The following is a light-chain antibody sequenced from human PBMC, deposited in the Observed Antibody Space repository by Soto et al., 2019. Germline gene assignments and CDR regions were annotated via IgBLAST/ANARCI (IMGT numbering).Light chain of an antibody. CDR1: QSVSSN. CDR3: QQYTNWPLT. CDR2: GAS. Sequence: EIVMTQSPATLYVSPGGRATLSCRASQSVSSNLAWYQQKPGQAPRLLVYGASTRATGIPARFSGSGSGTEFTLTISSLQSEDFAVYYCQQYTNWPLTFGGGAKVEIK. V-gene: IGKV3-15*01. J-gene: IGKJ4*01.